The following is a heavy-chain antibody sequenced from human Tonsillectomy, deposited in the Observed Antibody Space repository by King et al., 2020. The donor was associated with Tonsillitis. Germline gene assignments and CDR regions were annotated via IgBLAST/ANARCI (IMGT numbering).Heavy chain of an antibody. D-gene: IGHD2-15*01. V-gene: IGHV1-2*02. J-gene: IGHJ4*02. CDR1: GYTFTDYY. CDR3: ARGRNCSGGSCYSHFDY. CDR2: INPYSGDT. Sequence: VQLVESGAEVKKPGASVKVSCKASGYTFTDYYIHWVRQAPGQGLEWMGWINPYSGDTSDAQNFQGGVTMTRDTSISTAYFELSRLTSDEPAMYYCARGRNCSGGSCYSHFDYWGQRTVVTVSP.